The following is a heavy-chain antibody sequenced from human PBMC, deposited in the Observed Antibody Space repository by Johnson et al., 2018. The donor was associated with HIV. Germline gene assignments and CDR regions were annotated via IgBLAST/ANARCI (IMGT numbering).Heavy chain of an antibody. V-gene: IGHV3-7*03. J-gene: IGHJ3*01. CDR3: ARAPEVWELRHPGTFDV. CDR2: IKQHGSEK. Sequence: VQLVESGGGLVQPGGSLRLSCAASGFTVSSNYMSWVRQAPGKGLEWVANIKQHGSEKYYVDSVKGRFTIPRDNAKNSLFLQMNSLRAEDTAVYYCARAPEVWELRHPGTFDVWGQGTLVTVSS. D-gene: IGHD3-3*01. CDR1: GFTVSSNY.